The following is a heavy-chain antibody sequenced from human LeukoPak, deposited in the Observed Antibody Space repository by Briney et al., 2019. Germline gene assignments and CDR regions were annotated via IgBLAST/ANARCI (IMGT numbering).Heavy chain of an antibody. CDR3: ARDAGDCGADCPRWFDR. V-gene: IGHV3-74*01. CDR2: INSDGTST. CDR1: GFTFSTYW. Sequence: PAGSLRLACAVSGFTFSTYWRHWVRQPPGKRLVWVSRINSDGTSTNYADFVKGRFTTSRDNHKHTVDLQMNSMIAEHTAVYCCARDAGDCGADCPRWFDRWGQGTLVSVS. D-gene: IGHD2-21*02. J-gene: IGHJ5*02.